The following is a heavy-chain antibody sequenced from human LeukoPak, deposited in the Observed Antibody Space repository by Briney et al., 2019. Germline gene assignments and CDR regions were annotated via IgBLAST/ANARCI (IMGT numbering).Heavy chain of an antibody. CDR2: INWNGGST. CDR3: ARDWGIAVALYYFDY. J-gene: IGHJ4*02. CDR1: GFTFDDHG. V-gene: IGHV3-20*04. Sequence: PGGSLRLSCAASGFTFDDHGMSWVRQAPGKGLEWVSGINWNGGSTGYADSVKGRFTISRDNAKNSLYLQMNSLRVEDTAVYYCARDWGIAVALYYFDYWGQGTLVTVSS. D-gene: IGHD6-19*01.